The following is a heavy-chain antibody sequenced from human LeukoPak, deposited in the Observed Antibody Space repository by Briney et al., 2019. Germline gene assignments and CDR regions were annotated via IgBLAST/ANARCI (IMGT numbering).Heavy chain of an antibody. CDR3: ASAVYYYDSSGYALRRYYYYGMDV. CDR1: GFTFRSYA. J-gene: IGHJ6*02. D-gene: IGHD3-22*01. V-gene: IGHV3-21*01. CDR2: ISSSSSYI. Sequence: GGSLRLSCAASGFTFRSYAMSWVRQAPGKGLGWVSAISSSSSYIYYADSVKGRFTISRDNAKNSLYLQMNSLRAEDTAVYYCASAVYYYDSSGYALRRYYYYGMDVWGQGTTVTVSS.